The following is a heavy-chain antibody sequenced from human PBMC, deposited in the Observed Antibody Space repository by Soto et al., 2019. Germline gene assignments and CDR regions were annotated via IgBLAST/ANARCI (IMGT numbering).Heavy chain of an antibody. Sequence: EVQLVESGGGLVKPGGSLRLSCAASGFTFSSYSMNWVRQAPGKGLEWVSSISSSSRYIYYADSVKGRFPISRDNAKNSLYLQRNSLRAEDTAVYYCARDQPGYSYGYGLGYWGQGTLVTVSS. CDR2: ISSSSRYI. D-gene: IGHD5-18*01. V-gene: IGHV3-21*01. J-gene: IGHJ4*02. CDR1: GFTFSSYS. CDR3: ARDQPGYSYGYGLGY.